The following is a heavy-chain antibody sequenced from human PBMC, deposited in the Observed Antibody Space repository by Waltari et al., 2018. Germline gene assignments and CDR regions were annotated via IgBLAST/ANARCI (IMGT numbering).Heavy chain of an antibody. CDR1: GFTFSSYS. V-gene: IGHV3-21*02. CDR2: ISTSSSNR. D-gene: IGHD5-12*01. Sequence: EVQLVESGGGLVKPGGSLRLSCAASGFTFSSYSMNWVRQAPGKGLEWVSSISTSSSNRYYADSVKGRFTISRDNAKNSLYLQLNTLRAEDTAIYYCARGVAITETPWFGCWGQGTLVSVSS. CDR3: ARGVAITETPWFGC. J-gene: IGHJ4*02.